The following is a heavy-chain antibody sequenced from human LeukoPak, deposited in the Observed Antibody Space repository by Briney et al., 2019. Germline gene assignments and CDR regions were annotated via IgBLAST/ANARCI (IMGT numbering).Heavy chain of an antibody. J-gene: IGHJ4*02. V-gene: IGHV3-30*18. CDR3: AKDYGGENLDY. CDR1: GFTFSSFG. Sequence: GRSLRLSCAASGFTFSSFGMRWVRQAPGKGLEWVAVISFDGSYKSYAVSMKGRFTISRDNSKNTMYLHMNSLRLKDTAVYYCAKDYGGENLDYWGQGTMVTVSS. CDR2: ISFDGSYK. D-gene: IGHD4-23*01.